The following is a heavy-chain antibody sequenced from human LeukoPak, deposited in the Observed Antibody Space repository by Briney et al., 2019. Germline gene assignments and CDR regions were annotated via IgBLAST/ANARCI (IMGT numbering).Heavy chain of an antibody. V-gene: IGHV4-4*07. D-gene: IGHD1-26*01. CDR2: IYTSGST. CDR3: ARASGSYYPYYYYYGMDV. CDR1: GGSISSYY. Sequence: SETLSLTCTVSGGSISSYYWSWIRQPAGKGLEWIGRIYTSGSTNYNPSLKSRVTISVDTSKNQFSLKLSSVTAADTAVYYCARASGSYYPYYYYYGMDVWGQGTTVTVSS. J-gene: IGHJ6*02.